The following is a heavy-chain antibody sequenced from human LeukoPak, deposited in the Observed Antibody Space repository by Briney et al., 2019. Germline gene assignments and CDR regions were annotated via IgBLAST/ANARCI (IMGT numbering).Heavy chain of an antibody. CDR1: GVTFDNYA. V-gene: IGHV3-9*01. CDR2: ISWNGGSI. J-gene: IGHJ4*02. Sequence: PGGSLRLSCAASGVTFDNYAMHWVRQAPGKGLEWVSYISWNGGSIGYGDSVKGRFTISRDNAKNSLYLQMNSLRAEDTALYYRAKGQVGATGYFDYWGQGTLVTISS. CDR3: AKGQVGATGYFDY. D-gene: IGHD1-26*01.